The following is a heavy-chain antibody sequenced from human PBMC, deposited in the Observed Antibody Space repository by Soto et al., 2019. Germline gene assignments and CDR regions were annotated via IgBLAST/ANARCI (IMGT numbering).Heavy chain of an antibody. J-gene: IGHJ5*02. CDR1: GGSISSGGYS. CDR3: ARCTVNMVRGEYWFDP. Sequence: PSETLSLTCAVSGGSISSGGYSWSWIRQPPGKGLEWIGYIYHSGSTYYNPSLKSRVTISVDRSKNQFSLKLSSVTAADTAVYYCARCTVNMVRGEYWFDPWGQGTLVTVSS. V-gene: IGHV4-30-2*01. CDR2: IYHSGST. D-gene: IGHD3-10*01.